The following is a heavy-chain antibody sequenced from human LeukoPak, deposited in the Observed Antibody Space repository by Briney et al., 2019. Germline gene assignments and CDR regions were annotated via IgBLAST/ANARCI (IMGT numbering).Heavy chain of an antibody. D-gene: IGHD1-1*01. CDR3: ARPLGQGNEYGMDV. CDR1: GGSFSGYY. Sequence: PSETLSLTCAVYGGSFSGYYWSWIRQSPGKGLEWIGEVNHSGSTNYNPSLKSRVTISVDTSKNQFSLKLTSVTAADTAVYYCARPLGQGNEYGMDVWGQGTTVTVSS. V-gene: IGHV4-34*01. CDR2: VNHSGST. J-gene: IGHJ6*02.